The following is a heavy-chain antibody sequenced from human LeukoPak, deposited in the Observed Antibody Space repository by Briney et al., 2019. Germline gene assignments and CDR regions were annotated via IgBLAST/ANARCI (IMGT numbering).Heavy chain of an antibody. CDR2: IWYDGSNK. V-gene: IGHV3-33*06. CDR3: AKKITWLDQFDH. D-gene: IGHD5-12*01. Sequence: HPGRSLRLSCAASGFTFSSYGMHWVRQAPGKGLEWVAVIWYDGSNKYYADSVKGRFTISRDNSKNTLYLQMNSLRAEDTAVYYCAKKITWLDQFDHWGPGTLVTVSS. CDR1: GFTFSSYG. J-gene: IGHJ4*02.